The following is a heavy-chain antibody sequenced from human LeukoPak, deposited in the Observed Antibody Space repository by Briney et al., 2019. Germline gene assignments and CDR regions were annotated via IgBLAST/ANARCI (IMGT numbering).Heavy chain of an antibody. V-gene: IGHV4-38-2*02. D-gene: IGHD1-1*01. CDR3: ARVAGTKRYFFDP. CDR1: GYSISSGYY. J-gene: IGHJ5*02. Sequence: SETLSLTCTVSGYSISSGYYWGWIRQPPGKGLEWIGSIYHSGSTYYNPSLKSRVTISVDTSKNQFSLKLSSVTAADTAVYYCARVAGTKRYFFDPWGQGTLVTVSS. CDR2: IYHSGST.